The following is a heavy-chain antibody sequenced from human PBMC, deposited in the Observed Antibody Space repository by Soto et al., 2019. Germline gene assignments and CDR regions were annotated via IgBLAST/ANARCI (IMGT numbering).Heavy chain of an antibody. J-gene: IGHJ4*02. V-gene: IGHV3-23*01. CDR1: RFTFSNYA. CDR3: AKGGSSSGSPLDY. Sequence: GGSLRLSCAGSRFTFSNYAMNWVRQAPGKGLEWVSVISNYGDNTHYADSVQGRFTVSRDNSKNTLYLQMYSLGAEDTAIYYCAKGGSSSGSPLDYWGRGTLVTVSS. D-gene: IGHD2-15*01. CDR2: ISNYGDNT.